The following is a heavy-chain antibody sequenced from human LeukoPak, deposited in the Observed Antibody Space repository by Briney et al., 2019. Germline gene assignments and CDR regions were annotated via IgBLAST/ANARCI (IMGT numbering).Heavy chain of an antibody. V-gene: IGHV3-9*01. CDR1: GFTFDDYA. D-gene: IGHD6-13*01. Sequence: GGSLRLSCAASGFTFDDYAMHWVRHAPGKGLEWVSGISWNSGSIGYADSVKGRFTISRDNAKNSLYLQMNSLRAEDTALYYCAKDIGSWYGGLNWFDPWGQGTLVTVSS. J-gene: IGHJ5*02. CDR3: AKDIGSWYGGLNWFDP. CDR2: ISWNSGSI.